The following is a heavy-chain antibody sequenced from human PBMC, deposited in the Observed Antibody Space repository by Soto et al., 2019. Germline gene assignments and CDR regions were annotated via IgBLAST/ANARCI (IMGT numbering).Heavy chain of an antibody. V-gene: IGHV4-59*01. CDR2: IYYSGST. Sequence: PSETLSLTCTVSGGSISSYYWSWIRQPPGKGLEWIGYIYYSGSTNYNPSLKSRVTISVDTSKNQFSLKLSSVTAADTAVYYCARVRYSPLWYGDSMYYFDYWGQGTLVTVSS. CDR3: ARVRYSPLWYGDSMYYFDY. D-gene: IGHD4-17*01. J-gene: IGHJ4*02. CDR1: GGSISSYY.